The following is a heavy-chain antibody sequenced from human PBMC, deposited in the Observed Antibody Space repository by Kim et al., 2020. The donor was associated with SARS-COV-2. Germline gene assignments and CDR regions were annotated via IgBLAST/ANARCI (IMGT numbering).Heavy chain of an antibody. J-gene: IGHJ4*01. Sequence: GGSLRLSCAASGFTFSNSWMNWVRQAPGKGLEWVGCINTNTDGGKSDYAVHGKFRFTIERAESTNTLYLQRNSLETEDTYVCDCTTITMIIVHLDYWG. CDR1: GFTFSNSW. D-gene: IGHD3-22*01. CDR3: TTITMIIVHLDY. V-gene: IGHV3-15*01. CDR2: INTNTDGGKS.